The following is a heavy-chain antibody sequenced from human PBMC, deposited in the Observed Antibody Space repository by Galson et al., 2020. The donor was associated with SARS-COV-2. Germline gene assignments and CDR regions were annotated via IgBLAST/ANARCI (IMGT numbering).Heavy chain of an antibody. CDR2: IYYSGST. D-gene: IGHD6-6*01. V-gene: IGHV4-39*01. J-gene: IGHJ4*02. Sequence: ETSETLSLTCTVSGGSISSRRYYSGWIRQPPGKGLEWIGTIYYSGSTYYNPSLKSRVTISVDTSRNQFSLKLTSVTAADTAVYYCARRFSSSSSWDFVYWGQGTLVTVSS. CDR3: ARRFSSSSSWDFVY. CDR1: GGSISSRRYY.